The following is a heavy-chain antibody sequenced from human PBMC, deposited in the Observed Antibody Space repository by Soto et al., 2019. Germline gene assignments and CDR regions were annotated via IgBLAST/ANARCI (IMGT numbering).Heavy chain of an antibody. CDR3: ARGIGYCSSINCYSSRRLRFDS. V-gene: IGHV4-34*01. D-gene: IGHD2-2*01. J-gene: IGHJ4*02. Sequence: QVQLQQWGAGLLKPSETLSLTCAVYGGSFSGYYWTWIRQSPEKGLEWIGEVNHSGTTYYKPSLKTRVTISVPTPKNQFSLKMSSVTAADTAVYYCARGIGYCSSINCYSSRRLRFDSWGQGTLVTVSS. CDR1: GGSFSGYY. CDR2: VNHSGTT.